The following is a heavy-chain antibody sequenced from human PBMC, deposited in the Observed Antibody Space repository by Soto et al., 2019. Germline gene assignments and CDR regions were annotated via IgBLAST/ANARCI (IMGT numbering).Heavy chain of an antibody. J-gene: IGHJ6*02. CDR1: GYTFTSYG. CDR3: ASLCTNGVCFHYGMDV. V-gene: IGHV1-46*01. CDR2: INPSGGST. Sequence: ASVKVSCKASGYTFTSYGISWVRQAPGQGLEWMGIINPSGGSTSYAQKFQGRVTMTRDTSTSTVYMELSGLRSEDTAVYYCASLCTNGVCFHYGMDVWGQGTTVTVSS. D-gene: IGHD2-8*01.